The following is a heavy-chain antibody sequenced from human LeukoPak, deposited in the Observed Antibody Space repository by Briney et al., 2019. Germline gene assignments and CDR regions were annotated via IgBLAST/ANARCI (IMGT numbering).Heavy chain of an antibody. CDR1: GDSISSSTYY. Sequence: PSETLSLTCTVSGDSISSSTYYWGWIRQPPGKGLEWIGEINHSGSTNYNPSLKSRVTISVDTSKNQFSLKLSSVTAADTAVYYCARHIARDYVWGSYRGGAGFDYWGQGTLVTVSS. J-gene: IGHJ4*02. CDR3: ARHIARDYVWGSYRGGAGFDY. CDR2: INHSGST. V-gene: IGHV4-39*01. D-gene: IGHD3-16*02.